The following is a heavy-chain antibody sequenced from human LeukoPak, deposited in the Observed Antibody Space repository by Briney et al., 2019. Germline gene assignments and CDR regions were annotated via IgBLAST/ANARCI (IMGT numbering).Heavy chain of an antibody. Sequence: GGSLILSCAASGFIFSSYAMSWVRQAPGKGLEWVSRIDSDGTSTKYADSVKGRFTISRDNAKNTLFLQLSSPRAEDTAVYYCSRVSRGGVDDWGQGTLVTVSS. CDR1: GFIFSSYA. V-gene: IGHV3-74*03. CDR3: SRVSRGGVDD. D-gene: IGHD6-19*01. CDR2: IDSDGTST. J-gene: IGHJ4*02.